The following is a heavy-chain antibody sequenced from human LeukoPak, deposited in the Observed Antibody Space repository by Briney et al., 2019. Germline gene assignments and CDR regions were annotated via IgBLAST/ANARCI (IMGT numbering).Heavy chain of an antibody. D-gene: IGHD6-19*01. Sequence: PGGSLRLSCAASGFTFSSYAMHWVRQAPGKGLDWVAVISYDGNNKYYADSVKGRFTISRDNSKNTLYLQMNSLRAEDTAVYYCARPTPSFSSGWCNPYFDYWGQGTLVTVSS. J-gene: IGHJ4*02. CDR2: ISYDGNNK. V-gene: IGHV3-30*04. CDR3: ARPTPSFSSGWCNPYFDY. CDR1: GFTFSSYA.